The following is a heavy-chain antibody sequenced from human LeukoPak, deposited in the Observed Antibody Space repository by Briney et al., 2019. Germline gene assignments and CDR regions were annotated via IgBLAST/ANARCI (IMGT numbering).Heavy chain of an antibody. CDR1: DGSISSGSYY. V-gene: IGHV4-61*02. CDR3: ARGAPVLLDRDAFDI. CDR2: IYTSGST. D-gene: IGHD4/OR15-4a*01. Sequence: SETLSLTCTVSDGSISSGSYYWSWIRQPAGKGLEWIGRIYTSGSTNYNPSLKSRVTISVDTSKNQFSLKLSSVTAADTAVYYCARGAPVLLDRDAFDIWGQGTMVTVSS. J-gene: IGHJ3*02.